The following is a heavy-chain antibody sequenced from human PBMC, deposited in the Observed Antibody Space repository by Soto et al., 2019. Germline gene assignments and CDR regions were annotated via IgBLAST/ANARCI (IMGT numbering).Heavy chain of an antibody. V-gene: IGHV3-21*01. CDR1: GFTFSSYS. Sequence: EVQLVESGGGLVKPGGSLRLSCAASGFTFSSYSMNWVRQAPGKGLEWVSSISSSSSYIYYADSVKGRFTISSDKAKTTLDLQINGLGAEDTDVYYCASITDRSARYGATDHYGIDVCSQGTTVTPSS. D-gene: IGHD1-20*01. CDR2: ISSSSSYI. J-gene: IGHJ6*02. CDR3: ASITDRSARYGATDHYGIDV.